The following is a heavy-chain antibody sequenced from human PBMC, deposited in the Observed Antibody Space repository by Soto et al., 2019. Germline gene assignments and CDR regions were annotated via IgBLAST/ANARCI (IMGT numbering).Heavy chain of an antibody. D-gene: IGHD2-15*01. CDR1: GGTFSSYA. CDR3: ARSMGYCSGGSCYGDNWFDP. J-gene: IGHJ5*02. V-gene: IGHV1-69*06. CDR2: IIPIFGTA. Sequence: TSVKVSCKAPGGTFSSYAISWVRQAPGQGLEWMGGIIPIFGTANYAQKFQGRVTITADKSTSTAYMELSSLRSEDTAVYYCARSMGYCSGGSCYGDNWFDPWGQGTLVTVSS.